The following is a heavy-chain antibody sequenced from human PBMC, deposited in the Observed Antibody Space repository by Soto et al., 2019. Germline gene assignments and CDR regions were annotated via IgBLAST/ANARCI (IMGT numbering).Heavy chain of an antibody. CDR1: GYSFTDYY. J-gene: IGHJ4*01. Sequence: AASVKVSCKASGYSFTDYYMHWVRQAPGQGLEWMGWMKPGSGVTNFAQKFQGRVTMTRDTSITTAYMELSRLTSDDTAVYYCARGGSHCTNGVCLGHYWG. V-gene: IGHV1-2*02. CDR2: MKPGSGVT. CDR3: ARGGSHCTNGVCLGHY. D-gene: IGHD2-8*01.